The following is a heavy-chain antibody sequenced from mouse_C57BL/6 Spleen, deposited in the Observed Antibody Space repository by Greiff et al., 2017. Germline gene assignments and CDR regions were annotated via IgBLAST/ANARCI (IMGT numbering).Heavy chain of an antibody. Sequence: VQLQQSGAELVKPGASVKISCKASGYAFSSYWMNWVKQRPGKGLEWIGQIYPGDGDTNYNGKFKGKATLTAYKSSSTAYMQLSSLTSEDSAVYFCGRIYYSNCGYAMDYWGQGTSVTVSS. V-gene: IGHV1-80*01. D-gene: IGHD2-5*01. CDR2: IYPGDGDT. CDR1: GYAFSSYW. CDR3: GRIYYSNCGYAMDY. J-gene: IGHJ4*01.